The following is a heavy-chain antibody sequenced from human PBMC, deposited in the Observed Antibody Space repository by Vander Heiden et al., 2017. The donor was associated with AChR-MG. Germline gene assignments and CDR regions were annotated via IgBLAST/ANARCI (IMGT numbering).Heavy chain of an antibody. CDR2: INSDGSST. CDR3: ARKDYYYYDMDV. J-gene: IGHJ6*02. V-gene: IGHV3-74*01. Sequence: EVQLVESGGGLVQPGGSLRLSCAASDFTFSSYWMHWVRQAPGKGLVWVSRINSDGSSTSYADSVKGRFTISRDNAKNTLYLQMNSLRAEDTAMYYCARKDYYYYDMDVWGQGNTVTVSS. CDR1: DFTFSSYW.